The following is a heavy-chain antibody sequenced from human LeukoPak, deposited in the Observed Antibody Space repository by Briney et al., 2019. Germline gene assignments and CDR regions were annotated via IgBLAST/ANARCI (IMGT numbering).Heavy chain of an antibody. CDR3: ARNRYNWNYDYYYYYMDV. J-gene: IGHJ6*03. D-gene: IGHD1-7*01. Sequence: SETLSLTCTVSGGSISSYYWSWIRQPPGKGLEWVGSIYCSGSTNYNPSLKSRVTISVDTSKYQFSLKLSSVTAADTAVYYCARNRYNWNYDYYYYYMDVWGKGTTVTVSS. V-gene: IGHV4-59*01. CDR2: IYCSGST. CDR1: GGSISSYY.